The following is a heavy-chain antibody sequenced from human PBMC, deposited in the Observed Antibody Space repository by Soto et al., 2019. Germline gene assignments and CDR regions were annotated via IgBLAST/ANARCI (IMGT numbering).Heavy chain of an antibody. V-gene: IGHV3-13*01. CDR2: IGTADDT. J-gene: IGHJ6*02. CDR3: ARGYNWNYGLDV. Sequence: EEQLVESGGNLVKPGGSLRLSCAASGFTFTRFDMHWVRQASGEGLEWVSGIGTADDTYYADSAKGRFSISRDDAKNSLYLQMTNLRVGDTAVYYCARGYNWNYGLDVWGQGTTVTVSS. D-gene: IGHD1-20*01. CDR1: GFTFTRFD.